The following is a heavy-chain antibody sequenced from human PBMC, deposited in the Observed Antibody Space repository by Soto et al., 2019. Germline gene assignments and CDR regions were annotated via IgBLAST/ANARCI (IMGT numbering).Heavy chain of an antibody. V-gene: IGHV4-30-4*01. CDR2: IYYSGST. J-gene: IGHJ6*02. D-gene: IGHD2-8*01. CDR3: ARDNILGILYGGMDV. CDR1: GGSIRSGDYY. Sequence: SETLSLTGTVSGGSIRSGDYYWSWIRQPPGKGLECIGYIYYSGSTYYNPSLNSRVTISVDTSKNQFSLKLSSVTAADTALYYCARDNILGILYGGMDVWGQGTTVTVSS.